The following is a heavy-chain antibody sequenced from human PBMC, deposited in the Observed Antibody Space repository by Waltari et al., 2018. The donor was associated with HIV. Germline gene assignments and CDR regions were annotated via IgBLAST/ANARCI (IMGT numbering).Heavy chain of an antibody. CDR1: GYTFTYRY. V-gene: IGHV1-45*02. CDR3: ATCGGDCPEGWFDP. J-gene: IGHJ5*02. Sequence: QMQLVQSGAEVKKTGSSVKVSCKASGYTFTYRYLHWVRQAPGQALEWMGWITPFNGNTNYAQKSQDRVTITRDRSRSTAYMELSSLRSEDTAMYYCATCGGDCPEGWFDPWGQGTLVTVSS. CDR2: ITPFNGNT. D-gene: IGHD2-21*02.